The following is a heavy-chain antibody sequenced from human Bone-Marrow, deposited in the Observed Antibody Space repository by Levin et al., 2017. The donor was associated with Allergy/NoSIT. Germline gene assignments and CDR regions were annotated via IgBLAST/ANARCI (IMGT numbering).Heavy chain of an antibody. CDR3: TRYCSSASCYFDAFDI. J-gene: IGHJ3*02. CDR2: IYSGGGSI. CDR1: GFIVSDYY. Sequence: GESLKISCAASGFIVSDYYMSWVRQAPGKGLEWVSVIYSGGGSIFYADSVKGRFTISRDNSKNTLYLQMDSLRAEDTAMYYCTRYCSSASCYFDAFDIWGQGTMVTVSS. D-gene: IGHD2-2*01. V-gene: IGHV3-53*01.